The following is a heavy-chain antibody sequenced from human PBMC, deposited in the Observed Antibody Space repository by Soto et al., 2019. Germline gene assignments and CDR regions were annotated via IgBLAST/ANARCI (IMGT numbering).Heavy chain of an antibody. CDR1: GFTFSTYW. Sequence: EVQLVESGGDLIQPGGSLRLSCAAYGFTFSTYWMHWVRQAPGKGLVWVSRINSDGSSTRYADSVKGRFTISRDNAENTLYLQMNSLRAEDTGVYYCTRERDGMDVWGQGTTVTVSS. CDR3: TRERDGMDV. CDR2: INSDGSST. J-gene: IGHJ6*02. V-gene: IGHV3-74*01.